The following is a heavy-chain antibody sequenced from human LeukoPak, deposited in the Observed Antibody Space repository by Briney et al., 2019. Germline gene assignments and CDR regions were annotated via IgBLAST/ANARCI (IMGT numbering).Heavy chain of an antibody. CDR2: SYSGGST. CDR3: ARLFPGVSSGWFDY. CDR1: GFTASNNY. V-gene: IGHV3-66*01. D-gene: IGHD6-19*01. Sequence: PGGSLRLSCTVSGFTASNNYMSWVRPPPGEGLEWVSVSYSGGSTYYADSVKGRFTISRDNSKNTLYLQMNSLRVEDTAVYYCARLFPGVSSGWFDYWGQGTLVTVSA. J-gene: IGHJ4*02.